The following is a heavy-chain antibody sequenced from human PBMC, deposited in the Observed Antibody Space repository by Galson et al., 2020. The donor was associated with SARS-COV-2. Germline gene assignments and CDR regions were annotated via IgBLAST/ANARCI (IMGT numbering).Heavy chain of an antibody. Sequence: TGGSLRLSCAASGFTFSDFYMTWIRQAPGKGLEWVSYISGSGSTIYYADSVKGQFTISRDNAKNSVYLQMNSLRAEDTAFYYCAREAQGRWVDYWGQGTLVSVSS. V-gene: IGHV3-11*01. D-gene: IGHD1-26*01. CDR3: AREAQGRWVDY. J-gene: IGHJ4*02. CDR1: GFTFSDFY. CDR2: ISGSGSTI.